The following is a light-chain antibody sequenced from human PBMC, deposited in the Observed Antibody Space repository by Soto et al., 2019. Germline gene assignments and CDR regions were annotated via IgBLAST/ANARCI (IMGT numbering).Light chain of an antibody. CDR3: QQSYSTPPNT. CDR1: QSISSY. Sequence: DIQITPSPSSLSSSXVGRVTIPXXXSQSISSYLNWYQQKPGKAPKLLIYAASSLQSGVPSRFSGSGSGTDFTLTISSLQPEDFATYYCQQSYSTPPNTFGQGTRLEIK. J-gene: IGKJ5*01. V-gene: IGKV1-39*01. CDR2: AAS.